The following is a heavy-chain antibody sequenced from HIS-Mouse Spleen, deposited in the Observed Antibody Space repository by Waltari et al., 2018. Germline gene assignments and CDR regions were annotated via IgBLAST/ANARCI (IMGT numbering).Heavy chain of an antibody. V-gene: IGHV3-7*01. D-gene: IGHD6-6*01. CDR3: ARGRSSSPY. CDR1: GFTFSSYW. J-gene: IGHJ4*02. CDR2: IKQDGSEK. Sequence: EVQLVESGGGLVQPGGSLRLSCAASGFTFSSYWMSWVRQAPGRGRELVANIKQDGSEKYYVDSVKGRFTISRDNAKNSLYLQMNSLRAEDTAVYYCARGRSSSPYWGQGTLVTVSS.